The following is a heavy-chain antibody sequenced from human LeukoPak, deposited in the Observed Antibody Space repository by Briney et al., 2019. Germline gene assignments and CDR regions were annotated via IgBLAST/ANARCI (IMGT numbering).Heavy chain of an antibody. Sequence: ASVKVSCKASGYTFTSYYMHWVRQAPGQGLEWMGIINPSGGSTSYAQKFQGRVTMTRDMSTSTAYMELSSLRSDDTAVYYCARDRRYYYSSGTFYRDAFDLWGQGTLVTVSS. CDR1: GYTFTSYY. CDR3: ARDRRYYYSSGTFYRDAFDL. J-gene: IGHJ3*01. V-gene: IGHV1-46*01. CDR2: INPSGGST. D-gene: IGHD3-10*01.